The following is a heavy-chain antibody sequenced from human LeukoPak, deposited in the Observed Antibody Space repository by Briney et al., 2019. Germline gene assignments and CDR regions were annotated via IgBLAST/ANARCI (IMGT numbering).Heavy chain of an antibody. CDR2: ISGGGGRT. D-gene: IGHD2-2*01. CDR1: GFTFTSYA. J-gene: IGHJ6*02. CDR3: AKGSSASCLNGMDV. Sequence: GGSLRLSCAASGFTFTSYAMSWVRQAPGKGLEWVSAISGGGGRTYYADSVKGRFTISRDNSKNTLSLQMNSLGAEDTAVYYCAKGSSASCLNGMDVWGQGTTVTVSS. V-gene: IGHV3-23*01.